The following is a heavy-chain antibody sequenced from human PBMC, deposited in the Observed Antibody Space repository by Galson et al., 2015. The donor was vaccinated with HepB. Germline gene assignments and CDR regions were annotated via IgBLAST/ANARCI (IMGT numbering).Heavy chain of an antibody. CDR1: GFTFSDYG. D-gene: IGHD7-27*01. CDR2: ISHDGSNE. Sequence: SLRLSCAASGFTFSDYGMHWVRQAPGKGLEWVARISHDGSNEKYADSVKGRFTISRDNSKNTLDLHMNSLRTEDTAVYYCARTGDFDYWDQGTLVTVSS. V-gene: IGHV3-30*03. J-gene: IGHJ4*02. CDR3: ARTGDFDY.